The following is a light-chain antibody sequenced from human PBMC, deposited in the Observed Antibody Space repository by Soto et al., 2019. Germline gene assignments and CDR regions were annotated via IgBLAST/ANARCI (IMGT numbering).Light chain of an antibody. CDR1: QSVSSGY. V-gene: IGKV3-20*01. Sequence: EIVLTQSPGTLSLSPGERGTLSCRASQSVSSGYLAWYQQKPGQAPRLLIYDASSRATGIPDRFSGSGSGTEFTLTISRLEPEDFAVYYCQQYGSSPITFGPGTKVDIK. CDR2: DAS. J-gene: IGKJ3*01. CDR3: QQYGSSPIT.